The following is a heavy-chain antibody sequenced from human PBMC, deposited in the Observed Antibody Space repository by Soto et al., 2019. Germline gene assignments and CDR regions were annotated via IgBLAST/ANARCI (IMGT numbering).Heavy chain of an antibody. Sequence: SETLSLSCTVSGGSISGYDGSWIRQPPGKGLEWIGYIYYSGSTNYNPSLKSRVTISVDTSKNQFSLKLSSVTAADTAVYYCARDRGDWFDYWGQGTLVTV. CDR3: ARDRGDWFDY. V-gene: IGHV4-59*01. D-gene: IGHD2-21*02. CDR1: GGSISGYD. J-gene: IGHJ4*02. CDR2: IYYSGST.